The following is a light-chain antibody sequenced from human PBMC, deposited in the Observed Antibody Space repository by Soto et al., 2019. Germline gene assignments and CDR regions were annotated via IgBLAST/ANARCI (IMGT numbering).Light chain of an antibody. CDR3: QQYGGPRLS. CDR2: GAS. Sequence: ETALTQSPGTLSLSPGESATLSCRASQYVKNKYLAWYQQKLDQAPRLLIFGASNRATGIPDRFSGRGSGTDFTLTIGSLEPEDSAVYYCQQYGGPRLSFGGGTKVEIK. V-gene: IGKV3-20*01. J-gene: IGKJ4*01. CDR1: QYVKNKY.